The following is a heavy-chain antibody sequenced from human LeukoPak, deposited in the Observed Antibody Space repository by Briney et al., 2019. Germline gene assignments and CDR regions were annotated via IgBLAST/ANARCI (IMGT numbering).Heavy chain of an antibody. V-gene: IGHV1-18*01. D-gene: IGHD3-10*01. CDR1: GYTFTSYG. Sequence: ASVKVSCKASGYTFTSYGISWVRQAPGQGLEWMGWISAYNGNTNYAQKLQGRVTMTTDTSTSTAYMELRSLRSDDTAVYYCARDVLLWSGEPQALYYYYYYGMDVWGQGTTVTVSS. CDR2: ISAYNGNT. J-gene: IGHJ6*02. CDR3: ARDVLLWSGEPQALYYYYYYGMDV.